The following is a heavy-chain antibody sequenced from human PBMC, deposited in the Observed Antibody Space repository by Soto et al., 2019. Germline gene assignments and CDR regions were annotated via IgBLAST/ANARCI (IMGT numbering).Heavy chain of an antibody. CDR1: GGSFSGYY. J-gene: IGHJ3*02. CDR2: INPSGST. D-gene: IGHD6-19*01. Sequence: SETLSLTCAVYGGSFSGYYWSWIRQPPGKGLEWIGEINPSGSTSYNPSLKSRVTISVDTSKNQFSLKLSSVTAADTAVYYCARGGWTRGAIDIWGHGRMVTVSS. CDR3: ARGGWTRGAIDI. V-gene: IGHV4-34*01.